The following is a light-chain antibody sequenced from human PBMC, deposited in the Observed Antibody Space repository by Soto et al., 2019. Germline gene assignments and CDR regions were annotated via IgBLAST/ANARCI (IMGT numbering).Light chain of an antibody. CDR1: QSIRHY. CDR2: GAS. J-gene: IGKJ1*01. Sequence: DIQMTQSPPTLSASVGDRVTITCRASQSIRHYLAWYQQMPGKAPKLLIYGASTLQSGVPSRFSGSGSGTEFTLTISSLQPDDFGPSFCQHHNSYSQTFGQGTKVEIK. CDR3: QHHNSYSQT. V-gene: IGKV1-5*01.